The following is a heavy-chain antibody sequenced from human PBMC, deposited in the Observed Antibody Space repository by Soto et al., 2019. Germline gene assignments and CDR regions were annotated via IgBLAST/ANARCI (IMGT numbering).Heavy chain of an antibody. V-gene: IGHV4-39*01. CDR3: ARPPIPYCSSTGCPFDAFDI. CDR2: IYYSGYT. CDR1: GCSTSSSRYY. D-gene: IGHD2-2*01. J-gene: IGHJ3*02. Sequence: SETPSLTCTVCGCSTSSSRYYWGWIRQPPGKGLEWIGSIYYSGYTYYNPSLKSRVTISVDTSKNQFSLRLSSVTAADTAVYYCARPPIPYCSSTGCPFDAFDIWGQGTLVTVSS.